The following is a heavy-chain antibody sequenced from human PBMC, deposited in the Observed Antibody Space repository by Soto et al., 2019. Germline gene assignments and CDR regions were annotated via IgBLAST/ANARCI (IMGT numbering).Heavy chain of an antibody. V-gene: IGHV3-30*18. CDR1: GFTFSDYG. CDR3: AKDIPTEIDDFWHGMDV. D-gene: IGHD3-3*01. Sequence: QVQLVESGGGVVQPGRSLRLSCGASGFTFSDYGMYWVRQAPGKGLEWVAVISYGGTRKYYADSVKGRFTISRDNCKNTLYLQIDSLRAEETAVYYCAKDIPTEIDDFWHGMDVWGQGTTVTVSS. CDR2: ISYGGTRK. J-gene: IGHJ6*02.